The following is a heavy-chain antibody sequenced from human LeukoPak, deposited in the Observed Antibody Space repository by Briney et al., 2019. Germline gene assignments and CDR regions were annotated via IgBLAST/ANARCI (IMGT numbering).Heavy chain of an antibody. CDR2: ISSSSSYI. CDR1: GFTFSSYS. V-gene: IGHV3-21*01. CDR3: ARARSLWSDDSSGYYLDY. Sequence: GGSLRLSCAASGFTFSSYSMNWVRQAPGKGLEWVSSISSSSSYIYYADSVKGRFTISRDNAKNSLYLQMNSLRAEDTAVYYCARARSLWSDDSSGYYLDYWGQGILVTVSS. D-gene: IGHD3-22*01. J-gene: IGHJ4*02.